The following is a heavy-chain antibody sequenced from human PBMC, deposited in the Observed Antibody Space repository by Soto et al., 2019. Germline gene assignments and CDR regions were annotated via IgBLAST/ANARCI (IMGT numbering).Heavy chain of an antibody. D-gene: IGHD4-4*01. CDR2: INPNSGDT. Sequence: GASVKVSCKTSGYKFTDYYIHWVRQAPGQGPEWMGWINPNSGDTNYAQKFQGWVTMTRDTSIGTAYMELSRLRSDDTAIYYCAIQSNSAYYFFDNWGQRTPVTVSS. CDR1: GYKFTDYY. V-gene: IGHV1-2*04. J-gene: IGHJ4*02. CDR3: AIQSNSAYYFFDN.